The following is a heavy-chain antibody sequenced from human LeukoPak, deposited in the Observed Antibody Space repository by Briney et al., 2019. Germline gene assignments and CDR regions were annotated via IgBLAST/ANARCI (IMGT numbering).Heavy chain of an antibody. J-gene: IGHJ4*02. CDR2: IWYDGSNK. V-gene: IGHV3-33*01. CDR1: GFTFSSYG. CDR3: ARGQYSSGWYFDY. Sequence: GRSLRLSCAASGFTFSSYGMHWVRQAPGKGLEWVAVIWYDGSNKYYADSVKGRFTISRDNSKNTLYLQMNSLRAEDTAVYYCARGQYSSGWYFDYWGQGTLVTVSS. D-gene: IGHD6-19*01.